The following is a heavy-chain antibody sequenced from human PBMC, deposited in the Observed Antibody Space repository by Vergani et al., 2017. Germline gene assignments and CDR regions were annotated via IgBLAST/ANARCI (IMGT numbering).Heavy chain of an antibody. Sequence: QVQLVQSGAEVKKPGSSVKVSCKASGGTFSSYAISWVRQAPGQGLEWMGGIIPIFGTANYAQKFQGRVTITADESTSTAYMELSSLGSEDTAVYYCAGDGRDSGSYHLGAFDIWGQGTMVTVSS. CDR3: AGDGRDSGSYHLGAFDI. CDR1: GGTFSSYA. V-gene: IGHV1-69*12. D-gene: IGHD1-26*01. CDR2: IIPIFGTA. J-gene: IGHJ3*02.